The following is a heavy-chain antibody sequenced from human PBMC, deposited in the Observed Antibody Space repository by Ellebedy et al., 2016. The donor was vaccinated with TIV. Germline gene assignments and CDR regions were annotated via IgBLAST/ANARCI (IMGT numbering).Heavy chain of an antibody. D-gene: IGHD3-16*01. Sequence: PGGSLRLSCAASGFTFSSYWMTWVRQAPGKGLEWVANIKEDGSETHYADSVKGRFTISRDNTKDSLYLQMNSLRTEDTAVYYCARDKSATMISEGSKFDLWGQGTPVTVSS. CDR3: ARDKSATMISEGSKFDL. J-gene: IGHJ5*02. V-gene: IGHV3-7*01. CDR1: GFTFSSYW. CDR2: IKEDGSET.